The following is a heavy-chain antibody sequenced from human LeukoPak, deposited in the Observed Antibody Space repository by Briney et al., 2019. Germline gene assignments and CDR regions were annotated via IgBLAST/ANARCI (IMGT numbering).Heavy chain of an antibody. CDR2: IIPIFGTA. J-gene: IGHJ4*02. CDR1: GYTFTSYG. D-gene: IGHD6-19*01. Sequence: SVKVSCKASGYTFTSYGISWVRQAPGQGLEWMGGIIPIFGTANYAQKFQGRVTITADESTSTAYMELSSLRSEDTAVYYCASPSDSSGWYEAPFDYWGQGTLVTVSS. V-gene: IGHV1-69*13. CDR3: ASPSDSSGWYEAPFDY.